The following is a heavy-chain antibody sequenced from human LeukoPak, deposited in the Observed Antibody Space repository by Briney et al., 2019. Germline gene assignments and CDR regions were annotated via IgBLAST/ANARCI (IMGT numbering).Heavy chain of an antibody. J-gene: IGHJ4*02. CDR1: GFTFNSYG. V-gene: IGHV3-23*01. Sequence: GGSLRLSCTASGFTFNSYGMHWVRQAPGKGLEWVSAISGMSDSGSNTYYADSVKGRFTISRDNSKNTLYLQMNSLRAEDTAVYYCAKPPIAAAGISYFDYWGQGTLVTVSS. D-gene: IGHD6-13*01. CDR3: AKPPIAAAGISYFDY. CDR2: ISGMSDSGSNT.